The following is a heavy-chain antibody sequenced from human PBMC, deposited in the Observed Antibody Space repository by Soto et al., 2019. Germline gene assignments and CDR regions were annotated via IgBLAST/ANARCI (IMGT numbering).Heavy chain of an antibody. J-gene: IGHJ5*02. CDR1: RDPFTSYY. Sequence: GASVKVSCTAPRDPFTSYYINWVRHAPGQRLEWMGWINAANGDTKYSPQFQGRVTITRDTSASTAYMELSSLRSEDTAVYYCVRRHVSATGIDWFDPWGQGTLVTVSS. CDR3: VRRHVSATGIDWFDP. D-gene: IGHD6-13*01. CDR2: INAANGDT. V-gene: IGHV1-3*01.